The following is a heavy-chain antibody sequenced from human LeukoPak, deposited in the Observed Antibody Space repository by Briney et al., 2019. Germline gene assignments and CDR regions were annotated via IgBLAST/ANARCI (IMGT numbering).Heavy chain of an antibody. V-gene: IGHV1-69*05. J-gene: IGHJ3*01. D-gene: IGHD1-14*01. CDR2: IIPIFGTA. CDR3: ARERGIRDAFDF. Sequence: WGPVKVSCKASGGTFSSYAISWVRQAPGQGLEWMGGIIPIFGTANYAQKFQGRVTLTRDTSATTAYLEVSSLRPEDMAVYYCARERGIRDAFDFWGQGTMVTVSS. CDR1: GGTFSSYA.